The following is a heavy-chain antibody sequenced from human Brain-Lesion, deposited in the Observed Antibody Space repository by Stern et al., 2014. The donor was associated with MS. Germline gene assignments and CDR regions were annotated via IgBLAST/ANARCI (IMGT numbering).Heavy chain of an antibody. J-gene: IGHJ4*02. Sequence: QVQLVESGPGLVKPSGTLSLTCAVSGGSISSSNWWSWVRQSPGKGLEWIGESDHSGSTIYNPSLKSRVTVSVDKSKNRFSLNLGFVTAADTAVYFCARFPASRPHVFDSWGQGTLVTVSS. V-gene: IGHV4-4*02. CDR1: GGSISSSNW. CDR2: SDHSGST. CDR3: ARFPASRPHVFDS. D-gene: IGHD6-13*01.